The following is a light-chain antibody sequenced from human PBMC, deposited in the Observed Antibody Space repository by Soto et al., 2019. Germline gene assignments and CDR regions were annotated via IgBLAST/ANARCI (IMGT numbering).Light chain of an antibody. J-gene: IGKJ1*01. CDR1: QSIRNN. V-gene: IGKV3-15*01. Sequence: EIVMAQSPATLSVSLGEGATLSCRASQSIRNNLAWYQQKPGQAPRLLIYGASTRATGIPARFSGSGSGTEFTLTITSLQSEDFAVYYCQHYNHWPPWTFGQGTKVEIK. CDR3: QHYNHWPPWT. CDR2: GAS.